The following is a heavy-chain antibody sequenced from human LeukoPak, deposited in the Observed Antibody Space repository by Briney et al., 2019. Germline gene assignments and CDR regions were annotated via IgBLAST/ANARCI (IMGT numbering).Heavy chain of an antibody. CDR3: ARGISGSYYYYMDV. V-gene: IGHV1-2*04. CDR1: GYTFTGYY. D-gene: IGHD1-26*01. CDR2: INPNSGGT. J-gene: IGHJ6*03. Sequence: ASVKVSCKASGYTFTGYYMHWVRQAPGQGLEWMGWINPNSGGTNYAQKFQGWVTITRNTSISTAYMELSSLRSEDTAVYYCARGISGSYYYYMDVWGKGTTVTVSS.